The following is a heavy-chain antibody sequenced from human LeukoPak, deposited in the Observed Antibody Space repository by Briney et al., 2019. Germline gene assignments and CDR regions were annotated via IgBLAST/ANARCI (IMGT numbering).Heavy chain of an antibody. Sequence: GGSLRLSCTASGFTFSRYWMSWVRQAPGRVLEGGANIKQDGSEKYYVDSVKGRFTISRDNAKKSLSLQMNSLRAEDTAVYYCASSSSTSWIFAYWGQGTLVTVSS. CDR1: GFTFSRYW. CDR3: ASSSSTSWIFAY. V-gene: IGHV3-7*05. J-gene: IGHJ4*02. CDR2: IKQDGSEK. D-gene: IGHD2-2*01.